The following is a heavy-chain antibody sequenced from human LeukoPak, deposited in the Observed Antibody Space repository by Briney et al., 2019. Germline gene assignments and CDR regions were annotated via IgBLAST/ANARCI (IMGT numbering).Heavy chain of an antibody. D-gene: IGHD6-13*01. J-gene: IGHJ4*02. Sequence: GGSLRLSCAASGFIFSSFGMHWVRQAPGKGLEWAAFIHYDGSSVHYADSVKGRFTISRDNSRNTLYLQMNSLRAEDTAVYYCVRGLISAAGTFDYWGQGTLVTVSS. CDR2: IHYDGSSV. V-gene: IGHV3-30*02. CDR3: VRGLISAAGTFDY. CDR1: GFIFSSFG.